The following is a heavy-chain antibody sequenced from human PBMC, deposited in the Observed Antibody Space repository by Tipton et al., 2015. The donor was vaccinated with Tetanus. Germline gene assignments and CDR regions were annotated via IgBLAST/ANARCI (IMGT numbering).Heavy chain of an antibody. Sequence: TLSLTCAVYGGSFSGYFWSWIRQPPGKGLEWIGEINHSGSTNYNPSLKSRVTMSVDTSKNQFSLKLGSVTAADTAVYYCARGSGAMDSWGQGTLVTVSS. CDR1: GGSFSGYF. CDR3: ARGSGAMDS. V-gene: IGHV4-34*01. CDR2: INHSGST. J-gene: IGHJ4*02. D-gene: IGHD7-27*01.